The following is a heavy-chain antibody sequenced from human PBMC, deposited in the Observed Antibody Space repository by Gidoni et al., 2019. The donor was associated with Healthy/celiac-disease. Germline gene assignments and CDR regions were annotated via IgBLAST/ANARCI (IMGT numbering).Heavy chain of an antibody. CDR3: ASDSSGYYYFDY. V-gene: IGHV3-33*01. CDR1: GFTFSSYG. J-gene: IGHJ4*02. D-gene: IGHD3-22*01. Sequence: QVQLVESGGGVVQPGRSLRLSCAASGFTFSSYGMHWVRQAPGKGLEWVAVIWDDGSNKYYADSVKGRFTISRDNSKNTLYLQMNSLRAEDTAVYYCASDSSGYYYFDYWGQGTLVTVSS. CDR2: IWDDGSNK.